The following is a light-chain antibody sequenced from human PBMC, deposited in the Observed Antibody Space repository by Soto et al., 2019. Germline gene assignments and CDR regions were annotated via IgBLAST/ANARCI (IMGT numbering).Light chain of an antibody. Sequence: EIVLTQSPGTLSLSPGERATLSCSASQSISSSYLAWYQQKPGQAPRLLVYGASSRATGISDRFSGSGSGTDFTLTISRLEPEEFAVYYCQQYGSSRFTFGPGTKVDIK. V-gene: IGKV3-20*01. J-gene: IGKJ3*01. CDR1: QSISSSY. CDR3: QQYGSSRFT. CDR2: GAS.